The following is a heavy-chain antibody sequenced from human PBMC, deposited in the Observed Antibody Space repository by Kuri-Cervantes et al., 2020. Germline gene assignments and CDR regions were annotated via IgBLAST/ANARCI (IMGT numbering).Heavy chain of an antibody. V-gene: IGHV3-15*01. CDR1: GFTFTNAW. Sequence: GESLKISCAASGFTFTNAWLDWVRQAPGKGLEWVGRIKRKIDGGTTDYAAPVKGRFTISRDNAENSLYLQMDSLRAEDTAVYYCARGSLSSWNDGLYDSWGQGILVTVSS. CDR3: ARGSLSSWNDGLYDS. J-gene: IGHJ4*02. CDR2: IKRKIDGGTT. D-gene: IGHD1-1*01.